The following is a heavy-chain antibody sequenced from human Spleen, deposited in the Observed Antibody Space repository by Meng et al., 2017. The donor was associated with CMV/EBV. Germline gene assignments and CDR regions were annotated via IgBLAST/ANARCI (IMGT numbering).Heavy chain of an antibody. D-gene: IGHD6-6*01. CDR1: GFIFTNFW. Sequence: GESLKISCAASGFIFTNFWMSWVRQAPGKGLEWVSYISSSSSTIYYADSVKGRFTISRDNAKNSLYLQMNSLRAEDTAVYYCARDRQLVWFDPWGQGTLVTVSS. CDR2: ISSSSSTI. CDR3: ARDRQLVWFDP. V-gene: IGHV3-48*04. J-gene: IGHJ5*02.